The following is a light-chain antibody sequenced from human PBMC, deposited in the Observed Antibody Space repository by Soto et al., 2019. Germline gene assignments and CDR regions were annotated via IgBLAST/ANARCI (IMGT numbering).Light chain of an antibody. CDR1: QGISSY. J-gene: IGKJ3*01. CDR3: QRYYSYPGT. Sequence: AIRMTQSPSSLSASTGDRVTINCRASQGISSYLAWYQQKPGTAPKLLIYAAATLQSGVPPRSSGSGSGKDFTLTFSYLQSEDCPTYYCQRYYSYPGTFGPGTKGDIK. CDR2: AAA. V-gene: IGKV1-8*01.